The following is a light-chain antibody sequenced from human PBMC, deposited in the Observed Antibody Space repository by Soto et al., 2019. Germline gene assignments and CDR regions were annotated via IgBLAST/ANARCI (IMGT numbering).Light chain of an antibody. V-gene: IGKV1-39*01. CDR2: DTS. CDR3: QQTYTTFT. Sequence: DIQLTQSPSFLSASVGDRVTITCRASQTIYSHLNWYQHKPGTAPKLLIYDTSSLQNGVPSRFSGSGSGTDFALTISSLQPEDFATYYCQQTYTTFTFGPGTKVDIK. J-gene: IGKJ3*01. CDR1: QTIYSH.